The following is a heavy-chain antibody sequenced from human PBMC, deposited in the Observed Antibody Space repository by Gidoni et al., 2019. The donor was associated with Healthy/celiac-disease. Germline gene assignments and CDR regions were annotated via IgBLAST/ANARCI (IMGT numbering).Heavy chain of an antibody. J-gene: IGHJ5*02. D-gene: IGHD4-4*01. V-gene: IGHV4-31*02. CDR3: ARGEFDYSNTNWFDP. Sequence: GSTYYNPSLKSRVTISVDTSKNQFSLKLSSVTAADTAVYYCARGEFDYSNTNWFDPWGQGTLVTVSS. CDR2: GST.